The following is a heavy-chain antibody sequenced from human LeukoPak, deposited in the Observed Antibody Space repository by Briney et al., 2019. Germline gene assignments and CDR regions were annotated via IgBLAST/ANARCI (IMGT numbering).Heavy chain of an antibody. D-gene: IGHD1-26*01. CDR2: IYYSGST. CDR3: ASLLSRIE. CDR1: GGSISSSSYY. V-gene: IGHV4-39*01. J-gene: IGHJ4*02. Sequence: PSETLSLTCTVSGGSISSSSYYWGWIRQPPGKGLEWIGSIYYSGSTYYNPSLKGRATISVDTSKNQFSLKLSSVTAADTAVYYCASLLSRIEWGQGTLVTVSS.